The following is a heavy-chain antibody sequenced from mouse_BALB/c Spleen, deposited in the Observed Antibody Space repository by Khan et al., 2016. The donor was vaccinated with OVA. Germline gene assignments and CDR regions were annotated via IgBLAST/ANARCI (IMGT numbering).Heavy chain of an antibody. CDR1: GFSLTNYD. J-gene: IGHJ3*01. CDR2: IWAGGST. CDR3: ATLYGNEPY. Sequence: VQLQESGPGLVAPSQSLSITCTVSGFSLTNYDVHWLRQPPGKGLEWLGVIWAGGSTNYNSALMSRLSISKDNSKGQVFLKMNSLQTDDTAMYYCATLYGNEPYWGQGTLVTVSA. D-gene: IGHD2-1*01. V-gene: IGHV2-9*02.